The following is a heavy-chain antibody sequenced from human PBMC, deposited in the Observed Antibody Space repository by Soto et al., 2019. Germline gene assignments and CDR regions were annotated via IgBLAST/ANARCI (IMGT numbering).Heavy chain of an antibody. Sequence: GESLKISCKGSGYSFTSYWIGWVRQMPGKGLEWMGIIYPGDSDTRYSPPFQGQVTISADKSISTAYLQWSSLKASDTAMYYCASAPRLVSVVISAFDIWGQGTMVTGSS. CDR3: ASAPRLVSVVISAFDI. V-gene: IGHV5-51*01. D-gene: IGHD3-22*01. J-gene: IGHJ3*02. CDR2: IYPGDSDT. CDR1: GYSFTSYW.